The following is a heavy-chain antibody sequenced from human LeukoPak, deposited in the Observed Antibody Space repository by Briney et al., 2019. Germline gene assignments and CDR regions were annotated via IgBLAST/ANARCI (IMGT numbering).Heavy chain of an antibody. CDR2: ISSSSNYI. CDR3: AKDPHGYAGPIDY. CDR1: GLTFSNYS. V-gene: IGHV3-21*01. Sequence: GGSLRLSCAASGLTFSNYSMSWVRQAPGKGLEWVSSISSSSNYIYYADSVNGRFTISRDNSKNTLYLQMNSLGADDTAVYYGAKDPHGYAGPIDYWGQGSLVSVSS. J-gene: IGHJ4*02. D-gene: IGHD5-12*01.